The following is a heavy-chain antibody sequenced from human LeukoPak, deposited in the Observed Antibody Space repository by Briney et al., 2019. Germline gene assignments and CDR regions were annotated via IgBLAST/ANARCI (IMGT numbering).Heavy chain of an antibody. Sequence: GSLRLSCAASGFTFSTYWMGWVRQAPGKGLEWVANINQDGSAKYYVDSMKGRFTISRDNAKNSVYLEMNSLRVEDTAVYYCARSGRGDYWGQGTLVTVSS. J-gene: IGHJ4*02. CDR1: GFTFSTYW. D-gene: IGHD6-25*01. V-gene: IGHV3-7*01. CDR2: INQDGSAK. CDR3: ARSGRGDY.